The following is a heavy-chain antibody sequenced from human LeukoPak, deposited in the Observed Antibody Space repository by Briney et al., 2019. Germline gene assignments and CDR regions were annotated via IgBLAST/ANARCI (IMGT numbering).Heavy chain of an antibody. D-gene: IGHD6-13*01. CDR2: INPTVGDT. CDR1: GYTLTSYY. Sequence: ASVKGSCKASGYTLTSYYMHWERQAPGQGLEWIGIINPTVGDTIYAQKFQGRVTMTRDMSTSTVYMELSSLRSDDTAVYYCARYGFSSSWQGGWHAFDIWGQGTMVTVSS. V-gene: IGHV1-46*01. CDR3: ARYGFSSSWQGGWHAFDI. J-gene: IGHJ3*02.